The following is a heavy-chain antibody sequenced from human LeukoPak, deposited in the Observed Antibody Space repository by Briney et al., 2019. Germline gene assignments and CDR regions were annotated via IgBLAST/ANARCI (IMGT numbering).Heavy chain of an antibody. CDR1: GGSISSSSYY. D-gene: IGHD6-6*01. J-gene: IGHJ6*02. V-gene: IGHV4-39*01. Sequence: SETLSLTCTVSGGSISSSSYYWGWIRQPPGKGLEWIGSIYYSGSTYYNPSLKSRDTISVDTSKNQFSLKLSSVTAADTAVYYCASLGEVVFGMDVWGQGTTVTVSS. CDR3: ASLGEVVFGMDV. CDR2: IYYSGST.